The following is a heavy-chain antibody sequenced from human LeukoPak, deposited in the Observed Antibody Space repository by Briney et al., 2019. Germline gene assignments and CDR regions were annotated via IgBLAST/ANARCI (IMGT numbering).Heavy chain of an antibody. CDR3: TTEGLVRGVIIDFDY. J-gene: IGHJ4*02. D-gene: IGHD3-10*01. Sequence: GGSLRLSCAASGFTFSNAWMSWVRQAPGKGLEWVGRIKSKTDGGTTDYAALVKGRFTISRDDSKNTLYPQMNSLKTEDTAVYYCTTEGLVRGVIIDFDYRGQGTLVTVSS. V-gene: IGHV3-15*01. CDR2: IKSKTDGGTT. CDR1: GFTFSNAW.